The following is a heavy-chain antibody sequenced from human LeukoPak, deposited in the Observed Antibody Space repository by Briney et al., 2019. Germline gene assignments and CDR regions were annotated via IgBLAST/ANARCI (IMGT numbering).Heavy chain of an antibody. CDR1: GYTFTSYG. CDR3: ARVPAAADPTGTYYYYYGMDV. D-gene: IGHD6-13*01. Sequence: GASVKVSCKASGYTFTSYGISWVRQAPGQGLEWMGWISAYNGNTNYAQKLQGRVTMTTDTSTSTAYMELRSLRSDDTAVYYCARVPAAADPTGTYYYYYGMDVWGQGTTVTVSS. J-gene: IGHJ6*02. V-gene: IGHV1-18*01. CDR2: ISAYNGNT.